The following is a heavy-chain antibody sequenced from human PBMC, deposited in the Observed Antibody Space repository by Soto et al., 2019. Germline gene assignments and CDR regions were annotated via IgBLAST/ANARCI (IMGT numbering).Heavy chain of an antibody. CDR1: GFSFSKYS. CDR3: AREDILGTRSFDY. J-gene: IGHJ4*02. D-gene: IGHD1-26*01. V-gene: IGHV3-48*02. Sequence: LRLSCVASGFSFSKYSMYWVRQAPGKGLEWLSYISSNSVTIYYADSVRGRFTIFRDNAKNSLYLQMNSLRDEDTAVYYCAREDILGTRSFDYWGQGALVTVSS. CDR2: ISSNSVTI.